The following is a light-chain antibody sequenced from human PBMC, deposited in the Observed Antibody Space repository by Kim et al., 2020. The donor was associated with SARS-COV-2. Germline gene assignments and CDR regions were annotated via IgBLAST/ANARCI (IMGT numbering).Light chain of an antibody. V-gene: IGKV2D-29*01. Sequence: PAAISCKSSQSLLHRSGKTYFCWYVQKAGQPPQLLICEVFKRFSGVPDRFRGSGSGTDFTLKISRVEAEDVRVYYCMQSIQFPLTFGQGTKVDIK. CDR2: EVF. CDR3: MQSIQFPLT. J-gene: IGKJ1*01. CDR1: QSLLHRSGKTY.